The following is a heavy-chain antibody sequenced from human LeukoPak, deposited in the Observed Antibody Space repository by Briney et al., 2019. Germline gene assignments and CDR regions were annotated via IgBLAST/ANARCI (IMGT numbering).Heavy chain of an antibody. CDR2: ITPIFGTA. V-gene: IGHV1-69*01. D-gene: IGHD1-1*01. CDR3: ARVTREERYYYYYMDV. CDR1: GGTFSSYA. J-gene: IGHJ6*03. Sequence: SVKVSCKASGGTFSSYAISWVRQAPGQGLEWMGGITPIFGTANYAQKFQGRVMITADESTSTAYMELSSLRSEDTAVYYCARVTREERYYYYYMDVWGKGTTVTVSS.